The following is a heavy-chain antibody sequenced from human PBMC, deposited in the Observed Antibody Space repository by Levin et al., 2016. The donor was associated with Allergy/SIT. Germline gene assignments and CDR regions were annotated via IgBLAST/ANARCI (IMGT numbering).Heavy chain of an antibody. Sequence: LRLSCAISGDSVSSNSAAWNWIRQSPSRGLEWLGRTYYSSEWYSDYAVSVKSRITISSDTSKNQFSLHLNSVTPEDTAVYYCTRASSGWLYFDDWGQGTRVTVSS. CDR3: TRASSGWLYFDD. D-gene: IGHD6-19*01. CDR2: TYYSSEWYS. V-gene: IGHV6-1*01. J-gene: IGHJ4*02. CDR1: GDSVSSNSAA.